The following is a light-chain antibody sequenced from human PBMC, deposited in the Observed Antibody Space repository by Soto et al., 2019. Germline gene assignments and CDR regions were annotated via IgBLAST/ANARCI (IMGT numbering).Light chain of an antibody. Sequence: DIQMTQSPSSLSASAGDRVTITWRASQSSSISLNWYQLKPGKAPNLLMYGASYLKSGVPTRFSGSGSGTDFTLTISSLQPEDFATYYCQQTYTTPEITFGQGTRLEIK. J-gene: IGKJ5*01. V-gene: IGKV1-39*01. CDR2: GAS. CDR1: QSSSIS. CDR3: QQTYTTPEIT.